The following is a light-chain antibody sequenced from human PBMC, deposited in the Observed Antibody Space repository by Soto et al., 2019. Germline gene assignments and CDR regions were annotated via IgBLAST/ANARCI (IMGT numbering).Light chain of an antibody. J-gene: IGKJ1*01. CDR1: QSVATN. CDR3: QEYGTSRT. V-gene: IGKV3-20*01. Sequence: PPSHARVSVAPGNQATLSLWASQSVATNLAWYQQRPGQAPRLLIYGVSKRATGIPVRFSGSGSGTDFTLTISRLEPEDFAVYYCQEYGTSRTFGQGTKVDI. CDR2: GVS.